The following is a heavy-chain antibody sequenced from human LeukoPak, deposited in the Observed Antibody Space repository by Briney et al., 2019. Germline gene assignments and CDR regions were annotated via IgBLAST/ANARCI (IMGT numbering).Heavy chain of an antibody. CDR2: IYHSGST. Sequence: SQTLSLTCAVSGGSISSGGYSWSWIRQPPGKGLEWIGYIYHSGSTYYNPSLKSRVTISVDRSKNQFSLKLSSATAADTAVYYCARGSDILTGYYYFDYWGQGTLVTVSS. D-gene: IGHD3-9*01. CDR1: GGSISSGGYS. CDR3: ARGSDILTGYYYFDY. V-gene: IGHV4-30-2*01. J-gene: IGHJ4*02.